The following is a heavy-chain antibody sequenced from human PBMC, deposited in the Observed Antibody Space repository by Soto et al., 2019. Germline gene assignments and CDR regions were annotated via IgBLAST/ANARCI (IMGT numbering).Heavy chain of an antibody. D-gene: IGHD6-13*01. CDR3: ARVIAAAAMRYYYYGMDV. CDR2: ISSSGSTI. J-gene: IGHJ6*02. Sequence: GGSLRLSCAASGFTFSSYEMNWVRQAPGKGLEWVSYISSSGSTIYYADSVKGRFTISRDNAKNSLYLQMNSLRAEDTAVYYCARVIAAAAMRYYYYGMDVWGQGTTVTVSS. CDR1: GFTFSSYE. V-gene: IGHV3-48*03.